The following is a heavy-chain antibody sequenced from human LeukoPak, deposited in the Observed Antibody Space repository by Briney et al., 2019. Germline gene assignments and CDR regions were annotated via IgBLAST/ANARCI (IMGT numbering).Heavy chain of an antibody. J-gene: IGHJ4*02. V-gene: IGHV3-74*01. D-gene: IGHD6-19*01. Sequence: PWGSLRLSCAASGFTFSSYWMHWVRQAPGKGLVWVSRINSDGSSTSYADSVKGRFTISRDNAKNTLYLLMNSLRAEDTAVYYCVRALHGWYSGYFDYWGQGTLVTVSS. CDR2: INSDGSST. CDR1: GFTFSSYW. CDR3: VRALHGWYSGYFDY.